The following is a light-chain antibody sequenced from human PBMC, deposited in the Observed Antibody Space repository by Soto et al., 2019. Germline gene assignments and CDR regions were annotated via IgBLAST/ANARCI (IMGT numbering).Light chain of an antibody. Sequence: DIQMTQSPSSLSASVGDRVTITCRASQGISNYLAWYQQKPGKVPKLLIYAASTLQSGVPSRFSGSGSGTYFTRTISSLQPEDVATYYCPKYNSAPHTFGQGTKLEIK. CDR1: QGISNY. V-gene: IGKV1-27*01. CDR2: AAS. J-gene: IGKJ2*01. CDR3: PKYNSAPHT.